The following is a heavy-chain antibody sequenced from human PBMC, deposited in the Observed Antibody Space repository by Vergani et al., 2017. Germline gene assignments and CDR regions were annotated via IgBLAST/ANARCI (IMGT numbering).Heavy chain of an antibody. CDR2: IIPILGTA. V-gene: IGHV1-69*11. D-gene: IGHD6-6*01. Sequence: QVQLVQSGAEVKKPGSSVKVSCKASGGTFSSYAISWVRQAPGQGLEWMGRIIPILGTANYAQKFQGRVTITADESTSTAYRERSSLRSEDTAVYYCASQIAAHYAFDIWGQGTMVTVSS. CDR3: ASQIAAHYAFDI. J-gene: IGHJ3*02. CDR1: GGTFSSYA.